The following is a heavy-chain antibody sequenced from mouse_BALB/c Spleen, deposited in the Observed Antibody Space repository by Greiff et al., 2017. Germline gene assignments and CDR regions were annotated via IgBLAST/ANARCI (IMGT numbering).Heavy chain of an antibody. V-gene: IGHV1-54*01. J-gene: IGHJ2*01. Sequence: QVQLQQSGAELVRPGTSVKVSCKASGYAFTNYLLEWVKQRPGQGLEWIGVINPGSGGTNYNEKFKGKATLTADKSSSTAYMQLSSLTSDDSAVYFCARAVVARALDYWGQGTTLTVSS. D-gene: IGHD1-1*01. CDR2: INPGSGGT. CDR1: GYAFTNYL. CDR3: ARAVVARALDY.